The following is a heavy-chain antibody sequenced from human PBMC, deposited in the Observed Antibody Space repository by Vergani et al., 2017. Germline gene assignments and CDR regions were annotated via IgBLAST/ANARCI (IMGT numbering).Heavy chain of an antibody. CDR2: INHSGST. V-gene: IGHV4-34*01. J-gene: IGHJ6*02. D-gene: IGHD2-2*01. CDR1: GGSFSGYY. CDR3: ARGGYCSSTSCYVPKYYYYYYGMDV. Sequence: QVQLQQWGAGLLKPSETLSLTCAVYGGSFSGYYWSWIRQPPGKGLEWIGEINHSGSTNYNPSLTSRVTISVDTSKNQFSLKLSSVTAADTAVYYCARGGYCSSTSCYVPKYYYYYYGMDVWGQGTTVTVSS.